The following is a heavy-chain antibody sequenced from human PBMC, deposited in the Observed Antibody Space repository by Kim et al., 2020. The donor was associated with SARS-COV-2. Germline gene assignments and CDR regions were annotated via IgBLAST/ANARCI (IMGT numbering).Heavy chain of an antibody. J-gene: IGHJ6*02. D-gene: IGHD3-22*01. CDR2: INAGNGNT. CDR1: GYTFTSYA. V-gene: IGHV1-3*01. CDR3: ARDTVEYDSSGSRRWPYYYGMDV. Sequence: ASVKVSCKASGYTFTSYAMHWVRQAPGQRLEWMGWINAGNGNTKYSQKFQGRVTITRDTSASTAYMELSSLRSEDTAVYYCARDTVEYDSSGSRRWPYYYGMDVWGQGTTVTVSS.